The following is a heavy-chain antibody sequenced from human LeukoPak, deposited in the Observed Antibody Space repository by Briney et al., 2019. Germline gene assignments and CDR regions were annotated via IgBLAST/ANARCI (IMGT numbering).Heavy chain of an antibody. CDR2: IRYDGDDK. J-gene: IGHJ4*02. Sequence: PGGSLRLSCATSGFTFSGFGMHWVRQAPGKGLEWVAFIRYDGDDKYYADSVKGRFTISRDNSKNTLYLQMNSLRADDTAVYYCAKPHFDYWGQGTLVTVSS. V-gene: IGHV3-30*02. CDR1: GFTFSGFG. CDR3: AKPHFDY.